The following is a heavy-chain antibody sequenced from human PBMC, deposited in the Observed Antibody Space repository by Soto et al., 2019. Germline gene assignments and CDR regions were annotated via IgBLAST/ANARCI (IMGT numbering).Heavy chain of an antibody. CDR3: ARSYDSSGDFDY. D-gene: IGHD3-22*01. CDR2: IIPIFGTA. Sequence: QVQLVQSGAEVKKPGSSVKVSCKASGGTFSSYAISWVRQAPGQGLEWMGGIIPIFGTANYAQKFQGRVKIPAAXSTSTAYMELSSLRSEDTAVYYCARSYDSSGDFDYWGQGTLVTVSS. J-gene: IGHJ4*02. CDR1: GGTFSSYA. V-gene: IGHV1-69*12.